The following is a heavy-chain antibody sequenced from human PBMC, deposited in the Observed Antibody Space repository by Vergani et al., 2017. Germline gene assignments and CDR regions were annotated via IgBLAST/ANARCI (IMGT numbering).Heavy chain of an antibody. CDR1: GFTFSDYY. CDR2: ISSSSSYT. D-gene: IGHD3-10*01. CDR3: AKAKSELLVPWFDP. Sequence: QVQLVESGGGLVQPGGSLRLSCAASGFTFSDYYMSWIRQAPGKGLEWVSYISSSSSYTNYADSVKGRFTISRDNSKNTLYLQMNSLRAEDTAVYYCAKAKSELLVPWFDPWGQGTLVTVSS. V-gene: IGHV3-11*06. J-gene: IGHJ5*02.